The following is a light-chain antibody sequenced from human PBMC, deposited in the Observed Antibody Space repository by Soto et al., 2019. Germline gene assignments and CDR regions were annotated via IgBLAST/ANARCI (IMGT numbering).Light chain of an antibody. J-gene: IGLJ2*01. V-gene: IGLV2-14*01. Sequence: QSALTQPASVSGSPGQSITISCTGTSSDVGGYNYVSWYQQHPGKAPKLMIYDVSNRPSGVSNRFSGSRSGNTASLIISGLQTEDEADYYCSSYTVSSTVIFGGGTKSPS. CDR1: SSDVGGYNY. CDR2: DVS. CDR3: SSYTVSSTVI.